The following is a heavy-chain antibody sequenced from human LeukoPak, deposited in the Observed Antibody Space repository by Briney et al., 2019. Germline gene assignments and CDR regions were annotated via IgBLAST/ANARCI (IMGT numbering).Heavy chain of an antibody. CDR1: GFTFSSYG. D-gene: IGHD3-10*01. Sequence: GGSLRLSCAASGFTFSSYGIHWVRQAPGKGLEWVAFIRYDGSNKYYADSVKGRFTISRDNSKNTLYLQMNSLRAEDTAVYYCARSITMVRGVIGYWGQGTLVTVSS. V-gene: IGHV3-30*02. CDR2: IRYDGSNK. CDR3: ARSITMVRGVIGY. J-gene: IGHJ4*02.